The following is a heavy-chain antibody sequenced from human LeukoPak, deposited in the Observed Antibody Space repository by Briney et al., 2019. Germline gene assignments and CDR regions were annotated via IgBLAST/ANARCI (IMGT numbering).Heavy chain of an antibody. CDR3: ARGAGAIARAFDI. D-gene: IGHD1-26*01. CDR2: INGNSGDT. CDR1: GYTFTGYY. V-gene: IGHV1-2*02. J-gene: IGHJ3*02. Sequence: ASVKVPCKASGYTFTGYYMHWVRQAPGQGLEWMGWINGNSGDTNYAQKFQGRVTMTRDTSISTAYLELSGLRSDDTAVYYCARGAGAIARAFDIWGQGTMDTVSS.